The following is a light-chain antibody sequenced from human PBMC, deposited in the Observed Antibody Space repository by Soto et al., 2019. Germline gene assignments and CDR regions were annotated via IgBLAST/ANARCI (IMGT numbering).Light chain of an antibody. V-gene: IGKV3-20*01. Sequence: EIVLTQSPGTLSLSPGERATLSCRVSQSVSSSYLAWYQQKPGQAPRLLIYGASSRATGIPDRFSGSGSGTDFTLTISRLEPEDFAVYYCQQYGSSPPALTFGGGTKVEIK. CDR3: QQYGSSPPALT. CDR2: GAS. J-gene: IGKJ4*01. CDR1: QSVSSSY.